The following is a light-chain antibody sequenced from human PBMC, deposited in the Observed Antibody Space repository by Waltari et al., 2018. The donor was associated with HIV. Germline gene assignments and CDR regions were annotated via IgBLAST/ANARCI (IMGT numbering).Light chain of an antibody. CDR1: SGSVSTSYY. V-gene: IGLV8-61*01. J-gene: IGLJ2*01. CDR2: SPT. Sequence: QTVVTQEPSFSVSPGGTVTLTCGFSSGSVSTSYYPSWYQLTPGQTPRPFIYSPTTRSSGVPDRFSGSILGIKAALTITGAQADDESVYFCALYMGSGIVVFGGGTKLTVL. CDR3: ALYMGSGIVV.